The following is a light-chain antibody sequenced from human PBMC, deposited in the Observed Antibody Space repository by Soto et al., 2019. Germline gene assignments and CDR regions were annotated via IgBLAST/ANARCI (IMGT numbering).Light chain of an antibody. CDR2: EDI. CDR1: SSDVGRYNL. V-gene: IGLV2-23*01. Sequence: QSALTQPASVSGSPGQSITISCTGTSSDVGRYNLVSWYQQHPGKAPKLMIYEDIERPSGVSNRFSGSKSGNTASLTISGLQTEDEAEYYCCSYAGGTSVVFGGGTQLTV. CDR3: CSYAGGTSVV. J-gene: IGLJ2*01.